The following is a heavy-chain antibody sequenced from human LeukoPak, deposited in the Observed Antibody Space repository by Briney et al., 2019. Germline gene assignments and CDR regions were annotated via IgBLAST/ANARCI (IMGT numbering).Heavy chain of an antibody. CDR2: INQDGTEK. CDR3: ARIGYSSSCTDY. V-gene: IGHV3-7*01. D-gene: IGHD6-6*01. Sequence: GGSLRLSCAASGFTFSSYWMSWVRQAPGKGVEWESNINQDGTEKLYVVSMKGRFTISRDNSKNSLSLQMNSLRAEHTAVYYCARIGYSSSCTDYWGQGTLVTVSS. J-gene: IGHJ4*02. CDR1: GFTFSSYW.